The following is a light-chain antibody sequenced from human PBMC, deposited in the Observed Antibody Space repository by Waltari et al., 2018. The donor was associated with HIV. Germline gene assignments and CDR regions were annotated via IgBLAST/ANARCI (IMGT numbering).Light chain of an antibody. J-gene: IGLJ2*01. Sequence: QSVLTQPPSVSGAPGQRVTIPCPGSSSNIGAGYDVHWYQQLPGTAPKLLIYGNSNRPSGVSSRFSGSKSGNTASLTISGLQPEDEAHYYCSSYTSSSTLDVIFGGGTKLTVL. CDR3: SSYTSSSTLDVI. CDR2: GNS. CDR1: SSNIGAGYD. V-gene: IGLV1-40*01.